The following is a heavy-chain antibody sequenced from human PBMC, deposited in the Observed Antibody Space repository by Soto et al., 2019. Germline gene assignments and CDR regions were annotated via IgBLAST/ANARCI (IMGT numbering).Heavy chain of an antibody. V-gene: IGHV3-33*01. D-gene: IGHD3-22*01. CDR2: IWFDGSKR. CDR1: GFSFSKFA. Sequence: GGSLRLSCAASGFSFSKFAMHWVRQAPGKGLECVAVIWFDGSKRDYADSVKGRFTVSRDNSENTLSLQMNNLRAEDTGVYYCAREGESSGYTVYLVSWGQGTVVTVSS. CDR3: AREGESSGYTVYLVS. J-gene: IGHJ4*02.